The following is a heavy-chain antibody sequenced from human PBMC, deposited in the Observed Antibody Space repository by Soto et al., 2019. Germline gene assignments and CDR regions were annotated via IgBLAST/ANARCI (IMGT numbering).Heavy chain of an antibody. J-gene: IGHJ3*02. D-gene: IGHD3-3*01. CDR2: ISGSGGST. CDR3: AKDKSPNYDFWSAGAFDI. V-gene: IGHV3-23*01. Sequence: PGGSLRLSCAASGFTFSSYAMSWVRQAPGKGLEWVSAISGSGGSTYYADSVKGRFTISRDTSKNTLYLQMHSLRAEDTAVYYCAKDKSPNYDFWSAGAFDIWGQGTMVTVSS. CDR1: GFTFSSYA.